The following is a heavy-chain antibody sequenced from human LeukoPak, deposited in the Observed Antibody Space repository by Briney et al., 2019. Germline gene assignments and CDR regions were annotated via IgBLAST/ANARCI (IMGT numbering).Heavy chain of an antibody. Sequence: PSETLSLTCAVYGGSFSGYYWSWIRQPPGKGLEWIGEINHSGSTNYNPSLKSRVTISVDTSKNQFSLKLSSVTAADTAVYYCARRPYSSSWYRNWFDPWGQGTLVTVSS. D-gene: IGHD6-13*01. CDR1: GGSFSGYY. CDR2: INHSGST. V-gene: IGHV4-34*01. J-gene: IGHJ5*02. CDR3: ARRPYSSSWYRNWFDP.